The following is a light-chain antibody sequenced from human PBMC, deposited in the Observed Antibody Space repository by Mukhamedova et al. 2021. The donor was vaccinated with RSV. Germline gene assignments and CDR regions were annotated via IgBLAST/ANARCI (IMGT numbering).Light chain of an antibody. J-gene: IGKJ1*01. CDR3: QQSAT. Sequence: WYQRRVHGKAPKLLIYKASTLESGVPSRFSGSGSGTEFTLTISSLQPDDFATYYCQQSATFGQGTKVEIK. V-gene: IGKV1-5*03. CDR2: KAS.